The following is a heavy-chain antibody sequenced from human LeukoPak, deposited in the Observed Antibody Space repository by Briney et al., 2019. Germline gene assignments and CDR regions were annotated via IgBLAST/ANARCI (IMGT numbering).Heavy chain of an antibody. D-gene: IGHD6-13*01. CDR2: IYYTGST. CDR1: GGSIISRGHY. J-gene: IGHJ4*02. Sequence: SETLSLTCSVSGGSIISRGHYWDWIRQPPGKGLQWIGSIYYTGSTYYNPSVESRVTISVDTSKNQFSLDLGSVTAADTAVYYCATGYLRLDYWGQGSLVTVSS. V-gene: IGHV4-39*01. CDR3: ATGYLRLDY.